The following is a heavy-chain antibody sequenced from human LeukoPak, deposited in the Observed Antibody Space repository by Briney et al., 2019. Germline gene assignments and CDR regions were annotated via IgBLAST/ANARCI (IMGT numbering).Heavy chain of an antibody. CDR2: ISAYNGDT. CDR3: ARRHYSDSTDAFDI. D-gene: IGHD3-22*01. CDR1: GYTFTTFG. J-gene: IGHJ3*02. Sequence: ASVKVSCKASGYTFTTFGITWVRQAPGQGLEWMGWISAYNGDTNYAQKVQGRVTMTTDTSTRTAYMELRSLRSDDTAVYYCARRHYSDSTDAFDIWGQGTMVTVSS. V-gene: IGHV1-18*01.